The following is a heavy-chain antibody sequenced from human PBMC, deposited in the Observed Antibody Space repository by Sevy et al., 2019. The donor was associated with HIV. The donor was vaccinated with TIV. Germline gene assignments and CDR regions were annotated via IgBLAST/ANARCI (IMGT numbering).Heavy chain of an antibody. V-gene: IGHV3-30*18. CDR1: GFTFSSYG. CDR3: AKVAYDFWSPQGLDYYYGMDV. Sequence: GGSLKLSCAASGFTFSSYGMHWVRQAPGKGLEWVAVISYDGSNKYYADSVKGRFTISRDNSKNTLYLQMNSLRAEDTAVYYCAKVAYDFWSPQGLDYYYGMDVWGQWTTVTVSS. CDR2: ISYDGSNK. D-gene: IGHD3-3*01. J-gene: IGHJ6*02.